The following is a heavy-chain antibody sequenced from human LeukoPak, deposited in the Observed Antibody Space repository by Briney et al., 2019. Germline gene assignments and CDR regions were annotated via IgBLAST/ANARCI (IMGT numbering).Heavy chain of an antibody. CDR3: ARAGVEYGYGNWFDP. D-gene: IGHD5-18*01. CDR1: GFTFSSYA. Sequence: GGSLRLSCAASGFTFSSYAMHWVRQAPGKGLEWVAVISYDGSNKYYADSVKGRFTISRDNSKNTLYLQMNSLRAEDTAVYYCARAGVEYGYGNWFDPWGQGTLVTVSS. CDR2: ISYDGSNK. J-gene: IGHJ5*02. V-gene: IGHV3-30-3*01.